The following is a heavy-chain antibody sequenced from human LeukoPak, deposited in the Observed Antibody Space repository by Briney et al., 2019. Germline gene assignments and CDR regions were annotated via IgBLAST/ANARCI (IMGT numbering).Heavy chain of an antibody. V-gene: IGHV1-69*13. D-gene: IGHD3-16*01. Sequence: GASVKVSCKASGGTFSSYAISWVRQAPGQGLEWMGGIIPIFGTANYAQKFQGRVTITADESTSTAYMELSSLRSEDTAVYYCARSGLTLRLGTHSKPGGMDVWGQGTTVTVSS. CDR1: GGTFSSYA. CDR2: IIPIFGTA. CDR3: ARSGLTLRLGTHSKPGGMDV. J-gene: IGHJ6*02.